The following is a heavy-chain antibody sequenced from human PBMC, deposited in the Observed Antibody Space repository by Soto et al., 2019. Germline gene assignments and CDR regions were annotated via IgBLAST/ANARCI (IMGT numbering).Heavy chain of an antibody. D-gene: IGHD3-10*01. V-gene: IGHV4-39*01. Sequence: ETLSLTCNVSGGSIINSTLYWVWIRQPPGKGLEWIGNIYYTGSTYYNPSLTRRSTMFVDTSTNQFSLRLTSMSAADTAVYYCAKGPVRDIIMAHWGQGTLVTVSS. CDR3: AKGPVRDIIMAH. J-gene: IGHJ4*02. CDR1: GGSIINSTLY. CDR2: IYYTGST.